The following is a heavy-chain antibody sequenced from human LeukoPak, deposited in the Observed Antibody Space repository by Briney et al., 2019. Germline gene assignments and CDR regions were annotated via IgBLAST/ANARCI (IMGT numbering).Heavy chain of an antibody. CDR3: ARSINLGYCSGGSCYSGWYFDL. CDR2: IYYSGST. V-gene: IGHV4-59*01. Sequence: PSETLSLTCTVSGGSISSYYWSWIRQPPGKGLEWIGYIYYSGSTSYNPSLKSRVTISVDTSKNQFSLKLSSVTAADTAVYYCARSINLGYCSGGSCYSGWYFDLWGRGTLVTVSS. J-gene: IGHJ2*01. CDR1: GGSISSYY. D-gene: IGHD2-15*01.